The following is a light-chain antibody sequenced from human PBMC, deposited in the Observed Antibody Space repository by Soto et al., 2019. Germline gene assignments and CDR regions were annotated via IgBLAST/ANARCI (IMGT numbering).Light chain of an antibody. Sequence: QAVVTQPPSVSGAPGQRVTISCTGSSSNIGAGYDVHWYQQLPGTAPKLLIYGNSNRPSGVPDRFSGSKSGTSASLAITGLQADDEVDYYCQSYDSSLSGYVFGTGTKLTVL. CDR1: SSNIGAGYD. CDR3: QSYDSSLSGYV. CDR2: GNS. J-gene: IGLJ1*01. V-gene: IGLV1-40*01.